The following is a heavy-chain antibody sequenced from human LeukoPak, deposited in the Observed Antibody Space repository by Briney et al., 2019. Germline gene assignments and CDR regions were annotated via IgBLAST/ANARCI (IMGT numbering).Heavy chain of an antibody. CDR1: GYTFTSYA. CDR3: ARESYPPTYYYDSSGYHD. CDR2: INAGNGNT. V-gene: IGHV1-3*01. J-gene: IGHJ4*02. D-gene: IGHD3-22*01. Sequence: GASVKVPCKASGYTFTSYAVHWVRQAPGQRLEWMGWINAGNGNTKYSQKFQGRVTITRDTSASTAYMELSRLRSDDTAVYYCARESYPPTYYYDSSGYHDWGQGTLVTVSS.